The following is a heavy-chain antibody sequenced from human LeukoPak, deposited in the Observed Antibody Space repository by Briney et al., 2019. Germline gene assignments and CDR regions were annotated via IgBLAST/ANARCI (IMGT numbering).Heavy chain of an antibody. V-gene: IGHV3-23*01. Sequence: DSVTGRFTISRENSKQTLYLQMNSLRAEDTAVYYCAKDIARTMSGSDYDSSGYYLRPLDYWGQGTLVTVSS. D-gene: IGHD3-22*01. CDR3: AKDIARTMSGSDYDSSGYYLRPLDY. J-gene: IGHJ4*02.